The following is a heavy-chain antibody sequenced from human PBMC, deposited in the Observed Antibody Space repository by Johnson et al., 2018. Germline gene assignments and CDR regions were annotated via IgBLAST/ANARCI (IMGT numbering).Heavy chain of an antibody. D-gene: IGHD4-23*01. CDR2: ISGSGGST. CDR1: GFTFSSYA. Sequence: EVQLVESGGGLVQPGGSLRLSCAASGFTFSSYAMSWVRQAPGKGLEWVSAISGSGGSTYYADSVKGRFTISRDNSKTTLYLQMNSLRAEDTAVYYSGRDVGRWNDAFDIWGQGTMVTVSS. J-gene: IGHJ3*02. V-gene: IGHV3-23*04. CDR3: GRDVGRWNDAFDI.